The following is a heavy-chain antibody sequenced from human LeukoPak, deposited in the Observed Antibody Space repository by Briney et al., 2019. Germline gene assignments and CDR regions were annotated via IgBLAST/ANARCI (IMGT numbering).Heavy chain of an antibody. CDR1: GFTFSSYA. CDR3: ARGYGDIDY. D-gene: IGHD4-17*01. J-gene: IGHJ4*02. CDR2: ISGSGGST. V-gene: IGHV3-23*01. Sequence: GGSLRLSCAASGFTFSSYAMSWVRQAPGKGLEWVSAISGSGGSTYYADSVKGRFTISRDNAKSSLYLQMNSLRVEDTAVYYCARGYGDIDYWGQGTLVTVSS.